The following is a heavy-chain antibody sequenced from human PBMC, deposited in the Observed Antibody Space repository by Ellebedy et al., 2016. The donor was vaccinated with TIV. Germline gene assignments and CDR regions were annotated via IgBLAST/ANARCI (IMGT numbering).Heavy chain of an antibody. CDR3: ARASYVSDAFDI. CDR1: GGSIRSGGYS. D-gene: IGHD3-16*01. CDR2: IYHSGST. V-gene: IGHV4-30-2*01. J-gene: IGHJ3*02. Sequence: MPSETLSLTCAVSGGSIRSGGYSWSWIRQPPGKGLEWIGYIYHSGSTYYNPSLKRRVTISVDRSKNQFSLKLSSVTAADTAVYYCARASYVSDAFDIWGQGTMVTVSS.